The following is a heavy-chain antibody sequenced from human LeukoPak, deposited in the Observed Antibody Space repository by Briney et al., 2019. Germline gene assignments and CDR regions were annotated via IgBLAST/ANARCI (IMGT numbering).Heavy chain of an antibody. Sequence: SETLSLTCTVSGGSISSSSYYWGWIRQPPGKGLEWIGSIYYSGSTYYNPSLKSRVTISVDTSKNQFSLKLSSVTAADTAVYYCARGDGNDYWGQGTLVTVSS. CDR1: GGSISSSSYY. V-gene: IGHV4-39*07. D-gene: IGHD1-14*01. CDR3: ARGDGNDY. CDR2: IYYSGST. J-gene: IGHJ4*02.